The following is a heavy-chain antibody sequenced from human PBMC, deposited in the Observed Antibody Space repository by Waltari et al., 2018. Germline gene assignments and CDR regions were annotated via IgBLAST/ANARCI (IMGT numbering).Heavy chain of an antibody. CDR2: VDPRYPSG. CDR3: ARVRGPGAFDV. Sequence: EVQLVQSGAEVKQPGESLMISCKGSGYTFSDSSITWVRQMPGGGLAWMGSVDPRYPSGQHSPSFQGHVTIAADKSINSASLQWTALKASDTAMYYCARVRGPGAFDVWGRGTMVIASS. CDR1: GYTFSDSS. V-gene: IGHV5-10-1*03. J-gene: IGHJ3*01. D-gene: IGHD7-27*01.